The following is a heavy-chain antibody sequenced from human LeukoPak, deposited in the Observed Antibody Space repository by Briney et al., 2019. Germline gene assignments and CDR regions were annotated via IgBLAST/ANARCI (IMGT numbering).Heavy chain of an antibody. J-gene: IGHJ4*02. V-gene: IGHV4-34*01. D-gene: IGHD3-16*01. Sequence: SETLSLTCAVYGGSFSGCYWSWIRQPPGKGLEWIGEINHSGSTNYNPSLKSRVTISVDDSKNQFSLKLSSVTAADTAVYYCAREGGGTELYYFDYWGQGTLVTVAS. CDR2: INHSGST. CDR1: GGSFSGCY. CDR3: AREGGGTELYYFDY.